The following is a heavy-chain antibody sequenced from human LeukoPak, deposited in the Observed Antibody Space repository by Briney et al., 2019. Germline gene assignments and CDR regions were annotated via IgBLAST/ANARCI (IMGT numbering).Heavy chain of an antibody. CDR2: ISWNSGSI. CDR3: AKGAYYDFWSGSDY. V-gene: IGHV3-9*01. Sequence: GGSLRLSCAASGFTFDDYAMHWVRQAPGKGLEWVSGISWNSGSIGYADSVKGRFTISRDNAKNSLYLQMNSLRAEDTALYYCAKGAYYDFWSGSDYWGQGTLVTVSS. CDR1: GFTFDDYA. D-gene: IGHD3-3*01. J-gene: IGHJ4*02.